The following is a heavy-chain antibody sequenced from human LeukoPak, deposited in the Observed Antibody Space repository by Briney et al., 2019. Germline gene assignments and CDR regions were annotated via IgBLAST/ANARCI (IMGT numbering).Heavy chain of an antibody. J-gene: IGHJ3*02. CDR2: ISSNGGNK. D-gene: IGHD3-22*01. CDR3: AREGIVNDAFDI. V-gene: IGHV3-30*14. CDR1: GFSFSHYA. Sequence: GGSLRLSCAASGFSFSHYAIHWVRQAPGKGLEWVSLISSNGGNKYYADSVKGRFTISRENAKNSLYLQMNSLRAGDTAVYYCAREGIVNDAFDIWGQGTVVTVSS.